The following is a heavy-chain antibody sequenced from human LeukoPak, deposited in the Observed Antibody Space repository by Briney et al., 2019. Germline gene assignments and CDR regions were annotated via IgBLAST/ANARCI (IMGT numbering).Heavy chain of an antibody. Sequence: GGSLRLPCAASGFTFSSYWMSWVRQAPGKGLEWVANTKQDGSEKYYVDSVKGRFTISRDNAKNSLYLQMNSLRAEDTAVYYCAKEYCSNSVCHSLDYWGQGTLVTVSS. V-gene: IGHV3-7*01. CDR2: TKQDGSEK. CDR3: AKEYCSNSVCHSLDY. CDR1: GFTFSSYW. D-gene: IGHD2-8*01. J-gene: IGHJ4*02.